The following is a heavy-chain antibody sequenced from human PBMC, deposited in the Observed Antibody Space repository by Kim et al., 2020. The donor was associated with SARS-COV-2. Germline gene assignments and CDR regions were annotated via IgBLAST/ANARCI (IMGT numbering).Heavy chain of an antibody. CDR3: ARVFDSSNASYYL. CDR2: MYYSGST. D-gene: IGHD2-2*01. V-gene: IGHV4-59*13. Sequence: SETLSLTCTVSGGSISSYYWSWIRKPQEQGLEWIGFMYYSGSTNYNPYLNLRVTISVYMSTNQFSLNLSSGTAAATAAYYCARVFDSSNASYYL. J-gene: IGHJ6*03. CDR1: GGSISSYY.